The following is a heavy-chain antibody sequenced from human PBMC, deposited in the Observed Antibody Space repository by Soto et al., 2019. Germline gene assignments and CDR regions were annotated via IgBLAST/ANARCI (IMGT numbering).Heavy chain of an antibody. D-gene: IGHD6-25*01. J-gene: IGHJ3*02. CDR3: ATAGSRDNNSGAFDI. V-gene: IGHV1-69*18. CDR2: IIPVVGTP. Sequence: QMQVVQSGAELKKPGSSVKVSCKASRGSFSSYGIVWVRQAPGQGLEWMGRIIPVVGTPNYAQRFQGRVTMSVDPSRTTAYMRLSSLRSEDTALYYWATAGSRDNNSGAFDIWGEGKMVSVSS. CDR1: RGSFSSYG.